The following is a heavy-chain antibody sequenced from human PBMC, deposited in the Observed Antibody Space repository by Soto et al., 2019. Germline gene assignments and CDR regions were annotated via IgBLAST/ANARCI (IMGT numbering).Heavy chain of an antibody. V-gene: IGHV1-18*01. Sequence: ASVKVSCKASGYTFTSYGISWVPQAPGQGLEWRGWISAYNGNTNYAQKLQGRVTMTTDTSTSTAYMELSSLRSEDTAVYYCASLLAYCGGDCYSPYYYGMEVWGQGTTVTVSS. CDR1: GYTFTSYG. CDR3: ASLLAYCGGDCYSPYYYGMEV. J-gene: IGHJ6*02. CDR2: ISAYNGNT. D-gene: IGHD2-21*02.